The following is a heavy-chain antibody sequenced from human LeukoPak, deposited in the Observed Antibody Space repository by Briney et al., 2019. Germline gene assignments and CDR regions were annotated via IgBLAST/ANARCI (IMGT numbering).Heavy chain of an antibody. CDR2: IWYDGSNK. J-gene: IGHJ4*02. D-gene: IGHD3-22*01. Sequence: PGRSLRLSCAASGFTFSSYGMHWVRQAPGKGLEWVAVIWYDGSNKYYADSVKGRFTISRDNSKNTLYLQMNSLRAEDTAVYYCARDLEAYYDSSGYALDCWGQGTLVTVSS. CDR3: ARDLEAYYDSSGYALDC. V-gene: IGHV3-33*01. CDR1: GFTFSSYG.